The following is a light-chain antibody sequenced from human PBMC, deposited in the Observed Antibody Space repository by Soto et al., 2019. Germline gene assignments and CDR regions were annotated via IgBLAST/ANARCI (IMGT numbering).Light chain of an antibody. V-gene: IGKV1-39*01. J-gene: IGKJ2*01. CDR3: QHNYNVPPYT. Sequence: DIQMTQSPPSLSASVGDRVTIACRASQSIGSYLNWYQQKPGKAPKLLIHSASTLHNGVPSRFSGSGSGTDFSLTISSLQPEDFATHYCQHNYNVPPYTFGQGTKVEVK. CDR1: QSIGSY. CDR2: SAS.